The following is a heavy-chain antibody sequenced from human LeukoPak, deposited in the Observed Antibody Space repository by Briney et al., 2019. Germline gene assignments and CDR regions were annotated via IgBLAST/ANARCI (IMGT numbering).Heavy chain of an antibody. Sequence: SETLSLTCAVYGGSFSGYYWSLIRQPPGKGLEWIGEINHSGSTNYNPSLKSRVTISVDTSKNQFSLKLSSVTAADTAVYYCARYTTGVDYWGQGTLVTVSS. CDR1: GGSFSGYY. CDR2: INHSGST. CDR3: ARYTTGVDY. V-gene: IGHV4-34*01. D-gene: IGHD4-17*01. J-gene: IGHJ4*02.